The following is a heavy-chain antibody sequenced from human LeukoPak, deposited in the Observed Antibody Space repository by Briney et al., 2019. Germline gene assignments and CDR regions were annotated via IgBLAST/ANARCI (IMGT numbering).Heavy chain of an antibody. J-gene: IGHJ5*02. CDR2: INSDGSST. CDR3: ARAGALGWFDP. Sequence: PGGSLRLSCAASGFTFSSYWMHWVRQAPGKGLVWVSRINSDGSSTSYADSVKGRFAISRDNAKNTLYLQMNSLRAEDTAVYYCARAGALGWFDPWGQGTLVTVSS. CDR1: GFTFSSYW. D-gene: IGHD3-10*01. V-gene: IGHV3-74*01.